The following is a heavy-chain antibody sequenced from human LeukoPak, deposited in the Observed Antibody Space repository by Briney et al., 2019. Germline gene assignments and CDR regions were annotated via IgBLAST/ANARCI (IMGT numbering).Heavy chain of an antibody. D-gene: IGHD3-22*01. Sequence: GGSLRLSCAASGFTFSSYAMSWVRQAPGKGLQWVSAISGSGGSTYYADSVKGRFTISRDNSKNTLYLQMNSLRAEDTAVYYCAKVPMSDYYDSSGHTLDPWGQGTLVTVSS. V-gene: IGHV3-23*01. J-gene: IGHJ5*02. CDR3: AKVPMSDYYDSSGHTLDP. CDR1: GFTFSSYA. CDR2: ISGSGGST.